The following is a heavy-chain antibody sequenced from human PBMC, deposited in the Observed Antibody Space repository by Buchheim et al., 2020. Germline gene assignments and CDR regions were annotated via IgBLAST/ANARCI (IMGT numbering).Heavy chain of an antibody. CDR2: IKQDGSEK. D-gene: IGHD3-9*01. Sequence: EVQLVESGGGLVQPGGSLRLSCAASGFTFSSYWMSWVRQAPGKGLEWVANIKQDGSEKYYVDSVKGRFTISRDNAKNSLYLQMNSLRAEDTAVYYCARVPFGRYYDILTGYSYYYYGMDVWGQGTT. J-gene: IGHJ6*02. CDR3: ARVPFGRYYDILTGYSYYYYGMDV. CDR1: GFTFSSYW. V-gene: IGHV3-7*01.